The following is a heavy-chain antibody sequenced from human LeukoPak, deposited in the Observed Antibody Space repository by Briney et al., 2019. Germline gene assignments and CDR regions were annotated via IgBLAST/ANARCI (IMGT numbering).Heavy chain of an antibody. D-gene: IGHD1-26*01. Sequence: GGSLRLSCAASGFTFSSYTMNWVRQAPGKGLEWVSSVSSSSYYIYYADSVKGRFTISRDNAKNSLYLQMNSLRAEDTAVYYCASEHSGNYYRPFDYWGQGTLVTVSS. J-gene: IGHJ4*02. CDR1: GFTFSSYT. CDR2: VSSSSYYI. V-gene: IGHV3-21*01. CDR3: ASEHSGNYYRPFDY.